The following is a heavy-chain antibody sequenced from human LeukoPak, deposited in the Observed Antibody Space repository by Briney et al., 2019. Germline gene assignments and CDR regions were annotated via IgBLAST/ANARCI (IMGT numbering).Heavy chain of an antibody. V-gene: IGHV4-39*01. CDR3: ARLISGYYYYYMDV. D-gene: IGHD3-10*01. CDR1: GGSISSSSYY. Sequence: SETLSLTCTVSGGSISSSSYYWGWIRQPPGKGLEWIGSIYYSGSTYYNPSLKSRVTISVDTSKNQFSLKLSSVTAADTAVYYCARLISGYYYYYMDVWGKGTTVTISS. J-gene: IGHJ6*03. CDR2: IYYSGST.